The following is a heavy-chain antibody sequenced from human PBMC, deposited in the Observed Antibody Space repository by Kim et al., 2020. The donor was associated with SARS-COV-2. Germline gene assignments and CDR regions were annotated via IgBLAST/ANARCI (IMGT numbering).Heavy chain of an antibody. Sequence: ASVKVSCKVSGYTLTELSMHWVRQAPGKGLEWMGGFDPEDGETIYAQKFQGRVTMTEDTSTDTAYMELSSLRSEDTAVYYCAANIVATIGYYYYGMDVWGQGTTVTVSS. D-gene: IGHD5-12*01. CDR3: AANIVATIGYYYYGMDV. CDR2: FDPEDGET. V-gene: IGHV1-24*01. J-gene: IGHJ6*02. CDR1: GYTLTELS.